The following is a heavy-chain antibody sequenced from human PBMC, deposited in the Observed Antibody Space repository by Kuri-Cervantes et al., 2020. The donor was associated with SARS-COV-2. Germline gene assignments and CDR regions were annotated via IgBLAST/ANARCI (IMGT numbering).Heavy chain of an antibody. CDR2: INSDGSST. V-gene: IGHV3-74*01. CDR3: AKGATGWKLALFDY. D-gene: IGHD2-15*01. Sequence: GESLKISCAASGFTFSSYWMHWVRQAPGKGLVRVSRINSDGSSTSYADSVKGRFTISRDNSKNALYLQMNSLRADDTAVYYCAKGATGWKLALFDYWGQGTLVTVSS. CDR1: GFTFSSYW. J-gene: IGHJ4*02.